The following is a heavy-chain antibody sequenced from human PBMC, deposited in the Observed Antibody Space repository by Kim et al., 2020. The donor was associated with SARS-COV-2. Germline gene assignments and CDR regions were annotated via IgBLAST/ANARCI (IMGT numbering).Heavy chain of an antibody. CDR1: GGSISSGGYY. Sequence: SETLSLTCTVSGGSISSGGYYWSWIRQHPGKGLEWIGYIYYSGSTYYNPSLKSRVTISVDTSKNQFSLKLSSVTAADTAVYYCAWTYKWELLHYWGQGTLVTVSS. V-gene: IGHV4-31*03. CDR3: AWTYKWELLHY. CDR2: IYYSGST. J-gene: IGHJ4*02. D-gene: IGHD1-26*01.